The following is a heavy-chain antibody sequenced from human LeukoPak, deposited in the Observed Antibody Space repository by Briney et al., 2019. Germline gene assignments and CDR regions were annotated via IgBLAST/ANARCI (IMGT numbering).Heavy chain of an antibody. D-gene: IGHD3-10*01. CDR3: TTDVPSGAAELFGF. Sequence: GGSLRLSCAASGFAFSHAWMSWVRQAPGKGLEWVGRVKSEAAGGTTDYVAPVKGRFTISRDDSKNTVSLQMNSLKTEDTAVYYCTTDVPSGAAELFGFWGQGTLVTVSS. V-gene: IGHV3-15*01. CDR1: GFAFSHAW. J-gene: IGHJ4*02. CDR2: VKSEAAGGTT.